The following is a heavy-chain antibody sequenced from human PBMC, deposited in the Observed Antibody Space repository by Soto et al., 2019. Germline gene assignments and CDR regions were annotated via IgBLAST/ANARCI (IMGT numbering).Heavy chain of an antibody. J-gene: IGHJ4*02. CDR2: ISSSTVTM. CDR1: GFTFSSYS. CDR3: ARDDSGWYLGY. D-gene: IGHD6-19*01. V-gene: IGHV3-48*01. Sequence: EVQLVESGGGLVQPGGSLRLSCAASGFTFSSYSMNWVRQAPGKGLEWISYISSSTVTMYYADSVKGRFTISRDNAKNSLYLQMNSLRAEDTAVYYFARDDSGWYLGYWGQGTLVTVSS.